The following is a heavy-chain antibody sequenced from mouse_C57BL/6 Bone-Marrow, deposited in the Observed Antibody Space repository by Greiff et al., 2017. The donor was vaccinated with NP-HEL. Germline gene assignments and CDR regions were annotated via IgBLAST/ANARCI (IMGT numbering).Heavy chain of an antibody. Sequence: QVHVKQPGAELVKPGASVKLSCKASGYTFTSYWMHWVKQRPGRGLEWIGRIDPNSGGTKYNEKFESKATLTVDKRSGTAYMQLSSLTSEDSAVYYCARSLGYYGSSRYAMDYWGQGTSVTVAS. J-gene: IGHJ4*01. D-gene: IGHD1-1*01. CDR1: GYTFTSYW. CDR3: ARSLGYYGSSRYAMDY. V-gene: IGHV1-72*01. CDR2: IDPNSGGT.